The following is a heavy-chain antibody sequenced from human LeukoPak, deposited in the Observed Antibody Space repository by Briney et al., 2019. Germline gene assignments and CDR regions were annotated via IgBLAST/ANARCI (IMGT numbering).Heavy chain of an antibody. Sequence: GGSLRLSCAASGFTFSSYSMNWVRQAPGKGLEWVSSISSSSSYIYYADSVKGRFTISRDNAKNSLYLQMNSLRAEDTAVCYCAREWFGELLLAFDYWGQGTLVTVSS. J-gene: IGHJ4*02. CDR3: AREWFGELLLAFDY. D-gene: IGHD3-10*01. CDR1: GFTFSSYS. CDR2: ISSSSSYI. V-gene: IGHV3-21*01.